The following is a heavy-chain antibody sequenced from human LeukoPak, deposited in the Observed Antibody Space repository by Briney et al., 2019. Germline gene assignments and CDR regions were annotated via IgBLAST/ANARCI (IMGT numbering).Heavy chain of an antibody. J-gene: IGHJ4*02. CDR1: GYTFTSYA. Sequence: ASVKVSCKASGYTFTSYAMHWVRQAPGQRLEGMGWINACNGNTKYSQEFQGRVTITRDTSARTTYMELSSLGSEDMAVYYCARAGGTYYFDYWGQGTMVTVSS. CDR2: INACNGNT. CDR3: ARAGGTYYFDY. D-gene: IGHD1-26*01. V-gene: IGHV1-3*03.